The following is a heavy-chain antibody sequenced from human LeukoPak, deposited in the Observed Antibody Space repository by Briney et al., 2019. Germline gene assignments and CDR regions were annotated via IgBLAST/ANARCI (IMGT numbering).Heavy chain of an antibody. CDR2: ISWNSGNI. CDR1: GFSFDDFA. V-gene: IGHV3-9*01. CDR3: AKDMCSSTGCHELDF. Sequence: GRSLRLSCAGSGFSFDDFAMHWVRQAPRKGLEWVSGISWNSGNIDYADSVKGRFSISRDNAKSSLYLQMNSLRAEDTALYYCAKDMCSSTGCHELDFWGQGTLVTVSS. J-gene: IGHJ4*02. D-gene: IGHD2-2*01.